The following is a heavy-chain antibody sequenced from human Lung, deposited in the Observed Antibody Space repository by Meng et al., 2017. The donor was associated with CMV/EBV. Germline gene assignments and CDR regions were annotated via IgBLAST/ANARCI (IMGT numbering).Heavy chain of an antibody. V-gene: IGHV1-2*02. CDR2: INPSSGVT. D-gene: IGHD1-26*01. Sequence: SVKVSXXTSGYTFSAYQMHWIRQAPGHGLEWMGWINPSSGVTRSAPKYQGRVTMTSDRYSTAYLELTSLTSDDTAFYYCARFGGAPVGSTPPDYWGQGTLVTVSS. J-gene: IGHJ4*02. CDR3: ARFGGAPVGSTPPDY. CDR1: GYTFSAYQ.